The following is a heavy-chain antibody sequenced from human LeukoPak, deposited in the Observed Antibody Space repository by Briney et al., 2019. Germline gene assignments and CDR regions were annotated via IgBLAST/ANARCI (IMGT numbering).Heavy chain of an antibody. J-gene: IGHJ4*02. V-gene: IGHV3-23*01. CDR3: ALLMMYAIDFDY. CDR1: GFIFDDYG. CDR2: INSSGGST. D-gene: IGHD2-8*01. Sequence: PGGSLRLSCAASGFIFDDYGMSWVRQAPGKGLEWVSTINSSGGSTYYADSLKGRFTISRDISKNTLYLQMNSLRAEDTAIYYCALLMMYAIDFDYWGQGTLITVSS.